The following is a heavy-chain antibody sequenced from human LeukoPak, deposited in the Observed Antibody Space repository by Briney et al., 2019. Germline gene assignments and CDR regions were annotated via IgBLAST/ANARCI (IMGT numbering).Heavy chain of an antibody. CDR1: GNYW. V-gene: IGHV3-9*01. CDR2: ISWNSGYI. Sequence: GGSLRLSCAASGNYWMHWVRQAPGKGLEWVSGISWNSGYIGYADSVKGRFTISRDNAKNSLYLQMNSLRAEDTAVYYCAKVYYDFWSGPYYFDYWGQGTLVTVSS. D-gene: IGHD3-3*01. CDR3: AKVYYDFWSGPYYFDY. J-gene: IGHJ4*02.